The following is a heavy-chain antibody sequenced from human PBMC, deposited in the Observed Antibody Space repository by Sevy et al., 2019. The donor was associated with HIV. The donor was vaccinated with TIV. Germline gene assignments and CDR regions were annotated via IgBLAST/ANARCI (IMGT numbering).Heavy chain of an antibody. J-gene: IGHJ4*02. CDR3: AKASRGYSYAYYLDY. V-gene: IGHV3-23*01. D-gene: IGHD5-18*01. CDR1: GFTFSSYA. Sequence: GGSLRLSCAASGFTFSSYAMSWVRQAPGKGLEWVSAISGSGGSTYYADSVKGRFTISRDNSKNTLYLQMNSLRAEDTTVYYCAKASRGYSYAYYLDYWGQGTLVTVSS. CDR2: ISGSGGST.